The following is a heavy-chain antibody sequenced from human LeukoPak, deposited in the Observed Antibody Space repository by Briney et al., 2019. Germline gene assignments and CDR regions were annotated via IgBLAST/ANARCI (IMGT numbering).Heavy chain of an antibody. CDR2: ISSSSSYI. V-gene: IGHV3-21*01. D-gene: IGHD2-15*01. Sequence: PGGSLRLSCAASGFTFSSYSMNWVRQAPGKGLEWVSSISSSSSYIYYADSVKGRFTISRDNAKNSLYLQMNSLRAEDTAVYYCARAVWGYCSGGSCYYFDYWGQGTLSPSPQ. CDR3: ARAVWGYCSGGSCYYFDY. CDR1: GFTFSSYS. J-gene: IGHJ4*02.